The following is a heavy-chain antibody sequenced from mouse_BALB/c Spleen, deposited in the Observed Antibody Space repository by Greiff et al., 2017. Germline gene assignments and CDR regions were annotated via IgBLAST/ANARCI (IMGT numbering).Heavy chain of an antibody. J-gene: IGHJ4*01. CDR2: IYPGDGDT. Sequence: QVQLQQSGAELVRPGSSVKISCKASGYAFSSYWMNWVKQRPGQGLEWIGQIYPGDGDTNYNGKFKGKATLTADKSSSTAYMQLSSLTSEDSAVYFCARGATATRGAMDYWGQGTSVTVSS. CDR1: GYAFSSYW. CDR3: ARGATATRGAMDY. D-gene: IGHD1-2*01. V-gene: IGHV1-80*01.